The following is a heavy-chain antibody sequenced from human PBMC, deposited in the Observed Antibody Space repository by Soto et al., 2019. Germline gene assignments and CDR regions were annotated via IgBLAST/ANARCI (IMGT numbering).Heavy chain of an antibody. J-gene: IGHJ4*02. D-gene: IGHD6-19*01. V-gene: IGHV3-23*01. Sequence: EVQLLESGGGLVQPGGSLRLSCVGSGFFFSSYTMTWVRQAPGKGLEWVSSFSATSENTYYADSVKGRFTISRDNSKNTLFLQINSLTAEDTAMYYSAKARDQQWVRLPFDYWGQGILVIVSS. CDR3: AKARDQQWVRLPFDY. CDR2: FSATSENT. CDR1: GFFFSSYT.